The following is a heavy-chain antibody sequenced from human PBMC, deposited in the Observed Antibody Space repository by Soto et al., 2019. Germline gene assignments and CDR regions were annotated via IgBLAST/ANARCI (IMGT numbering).Heavy chain of an antibody. CDR3: ARDPHSVHNWFDP. Sequence: SVKVSCKASGGTFSSYTISWVRQAPGQGLEWMGRIIPILGIANYAQKFQGRVTITADRSTSTAYMELSSLRSEDTAVYYCARDPHSVHNWFDPWGQGTLVTVSS. CDR2: IIPILGIA. V-gene: IGHV1-69*04. CDR1: GGTFSSYT. J-gene: IGHJ5*02. D-gene: IGHD1-1*01.